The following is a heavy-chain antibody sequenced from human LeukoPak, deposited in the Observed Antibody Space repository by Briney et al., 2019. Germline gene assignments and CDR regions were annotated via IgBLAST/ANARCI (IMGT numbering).Heavy chain of an antibody. CDR1: GFTFSSYS. CDR3: ARGATDTTRWFDP. CDR2: ISSCSSYI. D-gene: IGHD1-7*01. V-gene: IGHV3-21*01. J-gene: IGHJ5*02. Sequence: KPGGSLRLSCAASGFTFSSYSMNWVRQAPGKGLEWVSSISSCSSYIYYADSVKGRFTISRDNAKNSLYLQMNGLRAEDTAAYYCARGATDTTRWFDPWGQGTLVTVSS.